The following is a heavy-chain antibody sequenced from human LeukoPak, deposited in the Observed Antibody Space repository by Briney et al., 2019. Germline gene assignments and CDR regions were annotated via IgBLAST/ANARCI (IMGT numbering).Heavy chain of an antibody. V-gene: IGHV4-34*01. J-gene: IGHJ4*02. Sequence: PSETLSLTCAVYGGSFSGYYWSWIRQPPVKGLEWIGEINHSGSTNYNPSLKSRVTISVDTSKNQFSLKLSSVTAADTAVYYCARVATNGDYWGQGTLVTVSS. D-gene: IGHD2-8*01. CDR1: GGSFSGYY. CDR2: INHSGST. CDR3: ARVATNGDY.